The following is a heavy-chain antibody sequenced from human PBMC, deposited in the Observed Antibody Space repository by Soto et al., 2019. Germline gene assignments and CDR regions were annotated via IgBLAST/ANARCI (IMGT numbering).Heavy chain of an antibody. J-gene: IGHJ2*01. CDR3: ARDRIPPKGATGYWYFDL. CDR1: GYTFTSYY. CDR2: INPSGGS. V-gene: IGHV1-46*03. Sequence: QVQLVQSGAEVKKPGASVKVSCKASGYTFTSYYMHWVRQAPGQGLEWMGIINPSGGSSYAPKFQGRVTMTRDTSTSTVYMELSSVTSEDTAVYYCARDRIPPKGATGYWYFDLWGRGTLVTVSS. D-gene: IGHD1-1*01.